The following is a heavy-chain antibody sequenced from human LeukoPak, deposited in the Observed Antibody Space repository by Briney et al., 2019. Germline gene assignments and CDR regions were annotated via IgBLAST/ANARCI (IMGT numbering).Heavy chain of an antibody. D-gene: IGHD4-17*01. CDR1: GFTFSSSW. CDR3: ATNTRAYAVLLAY. V-gene: IGHV3-7*01. Sequence: RGSLRLSCAASGFTFSSSWMIWARQAPGKGLEWMANINQDGGQKYYLDSVKGRFTISRDNADNSLYLQMDGLRAEDTAVYYCATNTRAYAVLLAYWGQGTLVTVSS. CDR2: INQDGGQK. J-gene: IGHJ4*02.